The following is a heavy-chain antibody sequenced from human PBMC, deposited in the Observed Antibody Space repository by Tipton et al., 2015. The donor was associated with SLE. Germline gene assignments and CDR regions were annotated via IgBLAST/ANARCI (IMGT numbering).Heavy chain of an antibody. J-gene: IGHJ5*02. V-gene: IGHV1-8*01. CDR3: ARGRGGVGGRENWFYP. Sequence: QLVQSGPEVKKPGASVKDSCKASGYTFSTYDIDWVRQATGQGLEWMGWMNPNSGNSGYAQKFQGRVTMTRNNSISTAYMELSSLKVEDTAVYYCARGRGGVGGRENWFYPWGQGTLVPVSS. CDR1: GYTFSTYD. CDR2: MNPNSGNS. D-gene: IGHD3-16*01.